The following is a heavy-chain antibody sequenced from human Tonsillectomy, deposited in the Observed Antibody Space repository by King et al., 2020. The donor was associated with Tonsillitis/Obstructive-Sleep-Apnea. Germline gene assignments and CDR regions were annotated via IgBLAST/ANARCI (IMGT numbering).Heavy chain of an antibody. D-gene: IGHD2-15*01. V-gene: IGHV3-53*01. Sequence: VQLVESGGGLIQPGGSLRLSCAASGFTVSSNYMSWVRQAPGKGLEWVSVIYSGGSTYYADSVKGRFTIPRDNSKNTLYLQMNSLRAEDTAVYYCAREYCSGGSCSNAVWFDPWGQGTLVTVSS. CDR2: IYSGGST. J-gene: IGHJ5*02. CDR3: AREYCSGGSCSNAVWFDP. CDR1: GFTVSSNY.